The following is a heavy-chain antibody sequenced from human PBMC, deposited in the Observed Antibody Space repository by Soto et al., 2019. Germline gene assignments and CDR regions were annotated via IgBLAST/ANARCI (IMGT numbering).Heavy chain of an antibody. D-gene: IGHD3-16*01. V-gene: IGHV3-48*01. CDR3: AKEVGHSN. CDR1: GFTFSSYS. Sequence: GGSLRLSCAASGFTFSSYSMNWVRQAPGKGLEWVSYISSSSSTIYYADSVKGRFTISRDNSKNTLSLQMNSLRAEDTAVYYSAKEVGHSNWGQGILVTVSS. J-gene: IGHJ4*02. CDR2: ISSSSSTI.